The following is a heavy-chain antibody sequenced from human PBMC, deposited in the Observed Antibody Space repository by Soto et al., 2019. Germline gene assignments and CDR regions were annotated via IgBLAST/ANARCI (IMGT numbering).Heavy chain of an antibody. CDR3: GRKSQGSVTVTGNWYFDL. CDR2: ISGGGDAT. CDR1: GFTFGGYA. D-gene: IGHD4-17*01. J-gene: IGHJ2*01. V-gene: IGHV3-23*01. Sequence: EVQLLESGGGFLQPGGSLRLSCAASGFTFGGYAMNWVRQAPGKGLEWVSGISGGGDATFYTDSVKGRFTISRDNSGNTLYLQMNSLRAEDTAVYFCGRKSQGSVTVTGNWYFDLWGRGNLVTVSS.